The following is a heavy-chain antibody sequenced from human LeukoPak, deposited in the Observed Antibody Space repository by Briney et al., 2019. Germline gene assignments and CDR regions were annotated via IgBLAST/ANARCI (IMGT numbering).Heavy chain of an antibody. J-gene: IGHJ6*03. Sequence: PGGSLRLSCAASGFTFSSYAMHWVRQAPGKGLEWVAVISYDGSNKYYADSVKGRFTISRDNAKNSLYLQMNSLRAEDAAVYYCARVRGWDYSGAPGVFDYYYYMDVWGKGTTVTVFS. CDR1: GFTFSSYA. CDR2: ISYDGSNK. V-gene: IGHV3-30-3*01. CDR3: ARVRGWDYSGAPGVFDYYYYMDV. D-gene: IGHD4-11*01.